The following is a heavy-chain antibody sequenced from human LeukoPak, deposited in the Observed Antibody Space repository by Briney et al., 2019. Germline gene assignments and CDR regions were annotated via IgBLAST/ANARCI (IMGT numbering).Heavy chain of an antibody. Sequence: GASVTVSCKASGYTFTASYMHWVRQAPGQGLEWMGIINPSGGSTSYAQKFQGRVTMTRDTSTSTVYMELSSLRSEDTAVYYCARDPHSSSWYNYYYYGMDVWGQGTTVTVSS. CDR3: ARDPHSSSWYNYYYYGMDV. V-gene: IGHV1-46*01. CDR2: INPSGGST. CDR1: GYTFTASY. J-gene: IGHJ6*02. D-gene: IGHD6-13*01.